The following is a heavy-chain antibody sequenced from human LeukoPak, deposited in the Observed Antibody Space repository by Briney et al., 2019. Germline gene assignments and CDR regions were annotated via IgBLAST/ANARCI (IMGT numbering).Heavy chain of an antibody. CDR3: ARAGHDHAVASFGY. V-gene: IGHV4-30-4*01. D-gene: IGHD1-14*01. CDR1: GGSISSGDYY. CDR2: IYYSGST. Sequence: MPSQTLSLTCTVSGGSISSGDYYWSWIRQPPGKGLEWIGYIYYSGSTYYNPSLKSRVTISVDTSKNQFSLKLSSVTAADTAVYYCARAGHDHAVASFGYWGQGTLVTVSS. J-gene: IGHJ4*02.